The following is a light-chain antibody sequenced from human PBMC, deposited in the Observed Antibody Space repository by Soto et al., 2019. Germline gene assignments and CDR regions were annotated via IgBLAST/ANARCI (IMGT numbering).Light chain of an antibody. J-gene: IGKJ1*01. V-gene: IGKV1-27*01. CDR3: QKYNNAPRT. CDR1: QGISNY. CDR2: AAS. Sequence: GDTVTITCRASQGISNYLARYQQKPGQVPNLLIYAASTLQSGVPSRFSGSGSGTDFTLTISSLRPEDVATYYCQKYNNAPRTFGQGTKVEI.